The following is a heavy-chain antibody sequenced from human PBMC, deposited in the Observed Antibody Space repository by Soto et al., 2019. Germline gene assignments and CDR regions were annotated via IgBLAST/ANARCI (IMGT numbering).Heavy chain of an antibody. CDR3: ARIYGSTDLGDS. D-gene: IGHD3-10*01. CDR2: IYGDDTT. V-gene: IGHV3-66*01. J-gene: IGHJ4*02. Sequence: GGSLRLSCASSGFTVSSNYVSLVRQAPGKGLEWISVIYGDDTTYYADSVKGRFTISRDNSKNTLYLQMNGLRAEDTAVYYCARIYGSTDLGDSWGQGTRVTVSS. CDR1: GFTVSSNY.